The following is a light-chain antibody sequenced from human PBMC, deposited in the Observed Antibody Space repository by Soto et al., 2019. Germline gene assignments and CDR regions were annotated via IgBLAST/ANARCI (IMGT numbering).Light chain of an antibody. Sequence: EIVLTQSPAPLSLSPGERATLSCRASQSVSSYLAWYQQNPGQAPRLLIYDASNRATGIPARFSGSGSGTDFTLTISSLEPEDFAVYYCQQRSNWTFGQGTKVEIK. V-gene: IGKV3-11*01. J-gene: IGKJ1*01. CDR1: QSVSSY. CDR3: QQRSNWT. CDR2: DAS.